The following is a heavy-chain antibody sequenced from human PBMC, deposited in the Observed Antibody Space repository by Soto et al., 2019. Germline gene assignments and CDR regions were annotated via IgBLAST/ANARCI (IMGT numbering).Heavy chain of an antibody. V-gene: IGHV2-5*02. CDR3: ADSHRCPRDF. J-gene: IGHJ4*02. Sequence: QITLKEAGPTLVRPTQTLTLTCTFSGFSLSTTGVAVAWIRQPPGEALEWLALIYWDDDKRYNSSLKSRLTITKDTSRDQVVLALTNTDPMDTATYFCADSHRCPRDFWGPGILVTVSS. CDR1: GFSLSTTGVA. CDR2: IYWDDDK.